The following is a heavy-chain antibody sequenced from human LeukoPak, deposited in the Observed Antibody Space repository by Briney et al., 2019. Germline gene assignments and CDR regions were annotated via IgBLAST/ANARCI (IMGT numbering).Heavy chain of an antibody. D-gene: IGHD1-26*01. Sequence: SETLSLTCDVSGGSISRTNWWSWVRQSPGQGLEWIGEISLSGHTNYNPSLQSRVTMSLDESKNQVSLDLASVTDADTAVYYCSRESGAFSPFGYWGQGTLVT. CDR1: GGSISRTNW. V-gene: IGHV4-4*02. CDR3: SRESGAFSPFGY. J-gene: IGHJ4*02. CDR2: ISLSGHT.